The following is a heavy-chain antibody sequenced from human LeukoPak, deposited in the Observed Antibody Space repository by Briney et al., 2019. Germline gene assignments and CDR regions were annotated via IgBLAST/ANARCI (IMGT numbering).Heavy chain of an antibody. J-gene: IGHJ6*03. Sequence: SETLSLTCDVYNGSFTYYYWSWIRQPPGKGLEWIGEINHSGSTNYNPSLKSRVTISVDTSKNQFSLKLSSVTAADTAVYYCARCRGYYYYYYMDVWGKGTTVTVSS. V-gene: IGHV4-34*01. CDR2: INHSGST. CDR3: ARCRGYYYYYYMDV. CDR1: NGSFTYYY.